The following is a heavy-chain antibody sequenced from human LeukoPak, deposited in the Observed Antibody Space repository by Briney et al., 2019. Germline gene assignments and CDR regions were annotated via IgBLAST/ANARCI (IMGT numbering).Heavy chain of an antibody. D-gene: IGHD1-26*01. CDR3: ARGEGWDVFDY. J-gene: IGHJ4*02. V-gene: IGHV4-30-2*01. CDR2: IYHSGST. Sequence: SETLSLTCTVSGGSISSGGYYWSWIRQPPGKGLEWIGYIYHSGSTYYNPSLKSRVTISVDRSKNQFSLKLSSVTAADTAVYYCARGEGWDVFDYWGQGTLVTVSS. CDR1: GGSISSGGYY.